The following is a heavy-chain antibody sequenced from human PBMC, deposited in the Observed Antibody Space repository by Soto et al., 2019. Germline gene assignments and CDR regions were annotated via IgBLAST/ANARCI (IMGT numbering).Heavy chain of an antibody. J-gene: IGHJ6*02. V-gene: IGHV4-4*02. D-gene: IGHD3-22*01. CDR3: ARDRDSSDTGGMDV. Sequence: QVQLQESGPGLVKPSWTLSLTCAVSGGSISSSKWWSWVRQPPGKGLEWIGQIYHGGSSDYNPSLKSRVTISIDKSKNQFSLKLSSVTAADTAVYYCARDRDSSDTGGMDVWGQGTTVTVSS. CDR2: IYHGGSS. CDR1: GGSISSSKW.